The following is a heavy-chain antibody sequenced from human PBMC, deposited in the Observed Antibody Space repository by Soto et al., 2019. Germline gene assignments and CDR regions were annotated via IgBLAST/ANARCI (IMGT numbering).Heavy chain of an antibody. D-gene: IGHD3-3*01. CDR2: FNLSGST. CDR3: ARVRYDFWSGYSPNWFDP. CDR1: GGSFSGYY. Sequence: SETLSLTLAVFGGSFSGYYWGWIRQPPGKGLEWIGEFNLSGSTKYNPSLKSRVTISVDTSKTQFSLKLSSVTAADTAAYYCARVRYDFWSGYSPNWFDPWGQGTLVTVSS. V-gene: IGHV4-34*01. J-gene: IGHJ5*02.